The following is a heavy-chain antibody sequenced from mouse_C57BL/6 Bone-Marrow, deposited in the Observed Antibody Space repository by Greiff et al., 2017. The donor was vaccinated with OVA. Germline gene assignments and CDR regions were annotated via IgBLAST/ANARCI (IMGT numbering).Heavy chain of an antibody. Sequence: EVQLQQSGPELVKPGASVKIPCKASGYTFTDYNMDWVKQSHGKSLEWIGDINPNNGGTSYNQKFKGKATLTVDKSSSTAYMELRSLTSEDTAVYYCARFSYDGSNYAMDYWGQGTSVTVSS. CDR1: GYTFTDYN. D-gene: IGHD1-1*01. CDR3: ARFSYDGSNYAMDY. V-gene: IGHV1-18*01. CDR2: INPNNGGT. J-gene: IGHJ4*01.